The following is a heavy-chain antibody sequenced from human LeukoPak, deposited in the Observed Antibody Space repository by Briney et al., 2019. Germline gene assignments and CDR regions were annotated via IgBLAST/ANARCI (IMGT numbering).Heavy chain of an antibody. V-gene: IGHV3-11*01. CDR2: ISSSGSTI. Sequence: PGGSLRLSCAASGFTFSDYYMSWIRQAPGKGLEWVSYISSSGSTIYYADSVKGRFIISRDNAKNSLYLQMNSLRAEDTAVYYCARDHGGYCSSTSCRHHGMDVWGQGTTVTVSS. CDR3: ARDHGGYCSSTSCRHHGMDV. CDR1: GFTFSDYY. D-gene: IGHD2-2*01. J-gene: IGHJ6*02.